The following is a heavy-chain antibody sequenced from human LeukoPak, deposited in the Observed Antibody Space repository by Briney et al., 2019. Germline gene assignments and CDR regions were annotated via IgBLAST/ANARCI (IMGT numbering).Heavy chain of an antibody. CDR3: ARHPSYYYDSSGYPDY. D-gene: IGHD3-22*01. CDR1: CGSISSSRYY. CDR2: IYYSGSS. V-gene: IGHV4-39*01. J-gene: IGHJ4*02. Sequence: SETRSPTCPVSCGSISSSRYYLGWVREPAGKGLEWIGSIYYSGSSYYNPSLKSRVTISVDTSKNQFSLRLSSVTAADTAVYYCARHPSYYYDSSGYPDYWGQGTLVTVSS.